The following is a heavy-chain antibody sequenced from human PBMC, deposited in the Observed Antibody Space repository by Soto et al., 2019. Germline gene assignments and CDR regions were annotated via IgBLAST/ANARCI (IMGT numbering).Heavy chain of an antibody. Sequence: VGSLRLSCAASGFTFSSYEMNWVRQAPGKGLEWVSYISSSGSTIYYADSVKGRFTISRDNAKNSLYLQMNSLKTEDTAVYYCTTAYDFWSGYYPPGYWGQGTLVTVSS. J-gene: IGHJ4*02. CDR1: GFTFSSYE. CDR2: ISSSGSTI. CDR3: TTAYDFWSGYYPPGY. V-gene: IGHV3-48*03. D-gene: IGHD3-3*01.